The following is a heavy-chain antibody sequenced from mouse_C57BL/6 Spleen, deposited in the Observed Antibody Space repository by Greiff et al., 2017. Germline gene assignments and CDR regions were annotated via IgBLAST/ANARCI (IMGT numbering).Heavy chain of an antibody. CDR3: ASPYDYGYAMDY. V-gene: IGHV5-6*01. Sequence: EVKLVESGGDLVKPGGSLKLSCAASGFTFSSYGMSWVRQTPDKRLEWVATISSGGSYTYYPDSVKGRFTIARDNAKNTLYLQMSSMKSEDTAMYYCASPYDYGYAMDYWDQGTSVTVSS. J-gene: IGHJ4*01. CDR2: ISSGGSYT. D-gene: IGHD2-4*01. CDR1: GFTFSSYG.